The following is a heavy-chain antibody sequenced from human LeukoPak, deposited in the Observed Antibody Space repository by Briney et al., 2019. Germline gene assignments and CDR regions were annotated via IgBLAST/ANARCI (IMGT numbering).Heavy chain of an antibody. V-gene: IGHV3-21*01. Sequence: ETLSLTCAVYGGSFSAYYWNWVRQAPGKGLEWVSSISSSSSYIYYADSVKGRFTISRDNAKNSLYLQMNSLRAEDTAVYYCARDRARVGATPLGYWGQGTLVTVSS. J-gene: IGHJ4*02. D-gene: IGHD1-26*01. CDR3: ARDRARVGATPLGY. CDR2: ISSSSSYI. CDR1: GGSFSAYY.